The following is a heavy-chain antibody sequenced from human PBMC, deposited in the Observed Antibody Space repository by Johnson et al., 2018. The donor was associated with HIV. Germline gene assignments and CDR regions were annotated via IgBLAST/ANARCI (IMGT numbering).Heavy chain of an antibody. J-gene: IGHJ3*02. Sequence: QVQLLESGGGVVQPGRSLRLSCAASGFTFSSYAMHWVRQAPGKGLEWVAVISYDGSHKYYADSVKGRFTISRDNSKNTLYLQMNSLRAEDTAVYYCAREEKMLTYAFDIWGQGTMVTVSS. CDR3: AREEKMLTYAFDI. CDR1: GFTFSSYA. D-gene: IGHD3-10*02. CDR2: ISYDGSHK. V-gene: IGHV3-30*04.